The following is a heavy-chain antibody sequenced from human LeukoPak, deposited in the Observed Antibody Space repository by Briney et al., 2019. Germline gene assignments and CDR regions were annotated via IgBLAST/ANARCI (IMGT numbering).Heavy chain of an antibody. CDR3: ARGRDYFDP. V-gene: IGHV1-8*01. D-gene: IGHD4-11*01. CDR1: GNSFTSYH. Sequence: GASVKVSCKASGNSFTSYHVNWVRQAPGQGLERMGAVNPDSGDTVYAQKFQGRVTMTRDASISTAYLEMASLISDDTAVYYCARGRDYFDPWGQGTLVAVSS. CDR2: VNPDSGDT. J-gene: IGHJ5*02.